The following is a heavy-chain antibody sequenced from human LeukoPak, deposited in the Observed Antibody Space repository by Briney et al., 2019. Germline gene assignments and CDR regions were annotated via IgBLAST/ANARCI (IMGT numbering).Heavy chain of an antibody. J-gene: IGHJ3*02. CDR2: IYYSGST. CDR3: SFNLGSGSYAFDI. V-gene: IGHV4-31*03. Sequence: PSQTLSLTCTVSGGSISSGGYYWSWIRQHPGKGLEWIGYIYYSGSTYCNPSLKSRVTISVDTSKNQFSLKLSSVTAADTAVYYCSFNLGSGSYAFDIWGQGTMVTVSS. D-gene: IGHD3-10*01. CDR1: GGSISSGGYY.